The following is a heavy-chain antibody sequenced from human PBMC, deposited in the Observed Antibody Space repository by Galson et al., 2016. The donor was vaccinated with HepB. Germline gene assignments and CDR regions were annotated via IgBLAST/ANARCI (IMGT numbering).Heavy chain of an antibody. CDR2: DSVHGGRK. CDR3: AKRHEYCPPVGCSVDY. J-gene: IGHJ4*02. V-gene: IGHV3-30*18. CDR1: GFTFNKYG. Sequence: SLRLSCAASGFTFNKYGMHWVRQAPGKGLEWVAADSVHGGRKWYADSVKGRFTIPRDNPNNMLFLQMSSLRADDTAVYYCAKRHEYCPPVGCSVDYWGQGTLVSVSS. D-gene: IGHD2/OR15-2a*01.